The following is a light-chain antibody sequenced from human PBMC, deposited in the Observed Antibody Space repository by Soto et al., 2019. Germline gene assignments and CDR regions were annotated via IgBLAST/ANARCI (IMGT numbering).Light chain of an antibody. J-gene: IGLJ3*02. Sequence: QSALTQPRSVSGSPGQSVTISCTGTSSDVGGYNYVSWYQQYPGKAPKIMISGVSERPSGVPDRFSGSKSGNTASLTISGLQAEDEADYYCCSYVDTDTWVFGGGTKSPS. CDR2: GVS. CDR1: SSDVGGYNY. V-gene: IGLV2-11*01. CDR3: CSYVDTDTWV.